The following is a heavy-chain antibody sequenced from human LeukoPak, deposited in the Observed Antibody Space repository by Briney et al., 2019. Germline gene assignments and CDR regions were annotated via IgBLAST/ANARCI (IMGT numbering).Heavy chain of an antibody. CDR2: IIPIFGTA. D-gene: IGHD3-22*01. CDR1: GGTFSSYA. V-gene: IGHV1-69*13. Sequence: GASVKVSCKASGGTFSSYAISWVRQAPGQGLEWMGGIIPIFGTANYAQKFQGRVTITADESTSTAYMELSSLRSEDTAVYYCARVASHYDSSGLFDYWGQGTLVTVSS. J-gene: IGHJ4*02. CDR3: ARVASHYDSSGLFDY.